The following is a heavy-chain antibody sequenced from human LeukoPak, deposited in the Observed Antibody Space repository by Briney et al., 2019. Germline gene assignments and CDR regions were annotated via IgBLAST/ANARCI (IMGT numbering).Heavy chain of an antibody. D-gene: IGHD3-9*01. J-gene: IGHJ4*02. V-gene: IGHV5-51*01. CDR1: GYSFTNYW. CDR2: IYPGDSDT. Sequence: GESLKISCKGSGYSFTNYWIGWVRQMPGKGLEWMGIIYPGDSDTRYSPSFQGQVTISADKSISTAYLQWSSLKASDTATYYCARQVGSYDILTGELDCWGQGTPVTVSS. CDR3: ARQVGSYDILTGELDC.